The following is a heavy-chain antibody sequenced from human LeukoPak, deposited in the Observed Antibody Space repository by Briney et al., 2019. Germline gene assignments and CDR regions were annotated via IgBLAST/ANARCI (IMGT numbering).Heavy chain of an antibody. V-gene: IGHV3-66*01. Sequence: GGSLRLSCAASGFTVSSNYMSWVRQAPGKGLEWVSVIYSGGSTYYADSVKGRFTISRDNSKSTLYLQMNSLRAEDTAVYYCARDQQRYYYGMDVWGQGTTVTVSS. D-gene: IGHD6-13*01. CDR3: ARDQQRYYYGMDV. J-gene: IGHJ6*02. CDR1: GFTVSSNY. CDR2: IYSGGST.